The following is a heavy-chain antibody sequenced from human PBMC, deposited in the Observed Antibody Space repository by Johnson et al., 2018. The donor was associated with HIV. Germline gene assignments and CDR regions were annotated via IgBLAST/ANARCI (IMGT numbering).Heavy chain of an antibody. CDR2: IWYAGSNT. CDR3: ARDQGGQWLAYDAFDI. J-gene: IGHJ3*02. V-gene: IGHV3-33*01. Sequence: QVQLVESGGGVVPPGRSLRLSCAASGFTFSIYGMHWVRQAPGKGLEWVAVIWYAGSNTYDADSVRGRFTISSDNSKNSLYLQIHSLRAEYTAVYYCARDQGGQWLAYDAFDIWGQGTMVTVSS. D-gene: IGHD6-19*01. CDR1: GFTFSIYG.